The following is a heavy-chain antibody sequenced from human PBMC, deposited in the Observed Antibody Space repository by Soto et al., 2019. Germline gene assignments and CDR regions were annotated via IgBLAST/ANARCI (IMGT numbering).Heavy chain of an antibody. CDR3: ARVQSSGYDY. Sequence: QVQLVQSGVELKKHGASVRVSCKASGYTFTNYGISWVRQAPGQGLEWVGWMSPNNGNTHYAPKLQGRVTMTRDTHTNTAYLDLRSLRSDDTAVYYCARVQSSGYDYWGQGTLVTVSS. CDR2: MSPNNGNT. J-gene: IGHJ4*02. D-gene: IGHD5-12*01. V-gene: IGHV1-18*04. CDR1: GYTFTNYG.